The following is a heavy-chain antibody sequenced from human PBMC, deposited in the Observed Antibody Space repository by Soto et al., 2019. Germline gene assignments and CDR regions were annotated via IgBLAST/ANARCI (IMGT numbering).Heavy chain of an antibody. D-gene: IGHD6-13*01. J-gene: IGHJ4*02. Sequence: PSETLSLTCAVYGGSFSGYYWSWIRQPPGKGLEWIGEINHSGSTNYNPSLKSRVTITVDTSKNQFSLKLSSVTAADTAVYYCARGDGSRWTYYFDYWGQGTLVTVSS. CDR1: GGSFSGYY. CDR2: INHSGST. V-gene: IGHV4-34*01. CDR3: ARGDGSRWTYYFDY.